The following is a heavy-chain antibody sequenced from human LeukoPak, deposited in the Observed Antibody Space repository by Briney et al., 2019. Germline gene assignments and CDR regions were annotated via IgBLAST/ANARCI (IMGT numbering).Heavy chain of an antibody. CDR1: GGSISSGSYY. CDR2: IYSSGNT. CDR3: GRRAYGIDLDY. Sequence: KPSETLSLTCTVSGGSISSGSYYWNWIRQPPGKGLEWIGTIYSSGNTYYNPSLGSRVTISADTSRNHFSLKLTSVTAADTAVYYCGRRAYGIDLDYWGQGTLVTVSS. D-gene: IGHD1-26*01. J-gene: IGHJ4*02. V-gene: IGHV4-39*02.